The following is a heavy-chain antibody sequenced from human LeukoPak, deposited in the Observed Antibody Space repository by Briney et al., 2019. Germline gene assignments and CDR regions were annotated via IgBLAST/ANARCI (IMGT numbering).Heavy chain of an antibody. J-gene: IGHJ3*02. V-gene: IGHV3-33*01. CDR1: GFTFSSYG. CDR3: ARGPQPLRYFGWLLSPELFGAFDI. Sequence: PGRSLRLSCAASGFTFSSYGMHWVRQAPGKGLEWVAVIWYDGSNKYYADSVKGRFTISRDNSKNTLYLQMNSLRAEDTAVYYCARGPQPLRYFGWLLSPELFGAFDIWGQGTMVTVSS. D-gene: IGHD3-9*01. CDR2: IWYDGSNK.